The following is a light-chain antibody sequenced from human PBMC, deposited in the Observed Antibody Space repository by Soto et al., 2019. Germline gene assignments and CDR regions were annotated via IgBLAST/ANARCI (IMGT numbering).Light chain of an antibody. J-gene: IGLJ1*01. CDR2: EVT. CDR3: SSYRTGNTYV. Sequence: QSALTQPASVSGSPGQSITISCTGTISDVGDYNYVSWYQQHPGKAPKLMLYEVTNRPSGVSNRFSGSKSGITASLTISGLQAEDEADYYCSSYRTGNTYVFGTGTKSPS. CDR1: ISDVGDYNY. V-gene: IGLV2-14*01.